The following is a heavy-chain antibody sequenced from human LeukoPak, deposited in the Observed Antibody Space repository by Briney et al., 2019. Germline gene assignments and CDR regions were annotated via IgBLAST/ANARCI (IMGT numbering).Heavy chain of an antibody. Sequence: SETLSLTCAVSGYSISSGYYWGWIRQPPGKGLEWIGSIYHSGSTYYNPTLKSRVTISVDTSKNQFSLKLSSVTAADTAVYYCARLRPYYYYMDVWGKGTTVTVSS. V-gene: IGHV4-38-2*01. CDR3: ARLRPYYYYMDV. CDR2: IYHSGST. CDR1: GYSISSGYY. J-gene: IGHJ6*03.